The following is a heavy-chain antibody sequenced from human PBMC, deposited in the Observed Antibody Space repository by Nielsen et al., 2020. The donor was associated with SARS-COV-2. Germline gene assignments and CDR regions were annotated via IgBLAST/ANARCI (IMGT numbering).Heavy chain of an antibody. D-gene: IGHD4-11*01. V-gene: IGHV3-43*01. CDR3: AKDMSDYRTASYYYYGMDV. Sequence: GESLKISCAASGFTFDDYTMHWVRQAPGKGLGWVSLISWDGGSTYYADSVKGRFTISRDNSKNSLYLQMNSLRTEDTALYYCAKDMSDYRTASYYYYGMDVWGQGTTVTVSS. CDR2: ISWDGGST. CDR1: GFTFDDYT. J-gene: IGHJ6*02.